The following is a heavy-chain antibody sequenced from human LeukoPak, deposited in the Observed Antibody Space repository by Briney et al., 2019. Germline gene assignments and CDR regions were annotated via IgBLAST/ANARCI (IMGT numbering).Heavy chain of an antibody. Sequence: SGGSLRLSCAASGFTFSSYAMSWVRQAPGKGLEWVSAISGSGGSTYYADSVKGRFTISRDNSKNTLYLQMNSLRAEDTAVYYCARPSEAANYYYYYGMDVWGQGTAVTVSS. V-gene: IGHV3-23*01. CDR3: ARPSEAANYYYYYGMDV. CDR2: ISGSGGST. J-gene: IGHJ6*02. CDR1: GFTFSSYA. D-gene: IGHD6-13*01.